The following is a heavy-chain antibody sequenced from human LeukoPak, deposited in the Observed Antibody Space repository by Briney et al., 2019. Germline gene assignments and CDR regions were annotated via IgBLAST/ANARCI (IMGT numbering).Heavy chain of an antibody. CDR3: ASKALYYYDSSGYYRN. V-gene: IGHV4-34*01. J-gene: IGHJ4*02. Sequence: SETLSLTCAVYGGSFSGYYWSWIRQPPGKGLEWIGEINHSGSTNYNPSLKSRVTISVDTSKNQFSLKLSSVTAADTAVYYCASKALYYYDSSGYYRNWGQGPLVTVSS. CDR1: GGSFSGYY. D-gene: IGHD3-22*01. CDR2: INHSGST.